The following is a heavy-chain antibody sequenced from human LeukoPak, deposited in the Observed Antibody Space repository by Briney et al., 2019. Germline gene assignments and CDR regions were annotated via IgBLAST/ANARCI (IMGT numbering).Heavy chain of an antibody. D-gene: IGHD6-19*01. V-gene: IGHV3-21*01. CDR3: ARGYSSGWYDYFDY. CDR2: ISSSSSYI. CDR1: GFTFSSYS. J-gene: IGHJ4*02. Sequence: GGPLRLSCAASGFTFSSYSMNWVRQAPGKGLEWVSSISSSSSYIYYADSVKGRFTISRDNAKNSLYLQMNSLRAEDTAVYYCARGYSSGWYDYFDYWGQGTLVTVSS.